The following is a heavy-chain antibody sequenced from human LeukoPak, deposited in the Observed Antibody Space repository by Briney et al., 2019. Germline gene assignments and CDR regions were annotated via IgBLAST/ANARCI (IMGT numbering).Heavy chain of an antibody. CDR1: GFAFGDYA. CDR3: AGDDSSGYFFDF. V-gene: IGHV3-48*01. Sequence: GGSLRLSCTASGFAFGDYAMTWLRQAPGKGLEWVSYISSSSSIIYYTDSVKGRFTISRDNAKNSLYLQMNSLRAEDTAMYFCAGDDSSGYFFDFWGQGTLVTVSS. J-gene: IGHJ4*02. D-gene: IGHD3-22*01. CDR2: ISSSSSII.